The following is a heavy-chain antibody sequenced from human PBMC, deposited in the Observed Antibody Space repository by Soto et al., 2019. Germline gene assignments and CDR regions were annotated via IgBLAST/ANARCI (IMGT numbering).Heavy chain of an antibody. CDR1: GYTFTSYA. CDR3: AREGYYYDSSGYLDYFDY. CDR2: INAGNGNT. J-gene: IGHJ4*02. V-gene: IGHV1-3*01. Sequence: ASVKVSCKASGYTFTSYAMHWVRQAPGQRLEWMGWINAGNGNTKYSQKFQGRVTITRDTSASTAYMELSSLRSEDTAVYYCAREGYYYDSSGYLDYFDYWGQGTLVTVSS. D-gene: IGHD3-22*01.